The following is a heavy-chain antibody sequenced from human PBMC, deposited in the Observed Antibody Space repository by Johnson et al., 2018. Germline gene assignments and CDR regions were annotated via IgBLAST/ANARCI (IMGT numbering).Heavy chain of an antibody. CDR2: ISSGGST. CDR3: ARVQPDLRYYYHYMDA. J-gene: IGHJ6*03. V-gene: IGHV3-66*02. CDR1: GFTVSSNY. Sequence: VQLVQSGGGLVQPRGSLRLSCAASGFTVSSNYMSWVRQAPGKGLEFVSVISSGGSTYYADSVKGLFTISRDNSKNTLYLQMNSLTTDDTAVYFCARVQPDLRYYYHYMDAWGKGTTVTVSS. D-gene: IGHD4-17*01.